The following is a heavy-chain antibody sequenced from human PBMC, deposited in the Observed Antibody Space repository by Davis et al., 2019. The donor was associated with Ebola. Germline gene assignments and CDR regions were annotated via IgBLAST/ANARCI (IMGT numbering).Heavy chain of an antibody. Sequence: GGSLRLSCAASGFTFNSYDMHWVRQAPGKGLEWVAVIWYDGSNKYYADSVKGRFTISRDNSKNTLYLQMNSLRAEDTAVYYCARVGAGGGFDYWGQGTLVTVSS. V-gene: IGHV3-33*08. D-gene: IGHD1-26*01. CDR2: IWYDGSNK. CDR1: GFTFNSYD. CDR3: ARVGAGGGFDY. J-gene: IGHJ4*02.